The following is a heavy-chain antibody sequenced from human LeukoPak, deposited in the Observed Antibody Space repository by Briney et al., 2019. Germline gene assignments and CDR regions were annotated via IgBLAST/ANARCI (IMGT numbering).Heavy chain of an antibody. V-gene: IGHV4-61*02. CDR2: IYHSGST. CDR3: ARTATIVGATPYFDY. D-gene: IGHD1-26*01. J-gene: IGHJ4*02. Sequence: SQTLSLTCTVSGGSISSGSYYWSWIRQPAGKGLEWIGSIYHSGSTYYNPSLKSRVTISVDTSKNQFSLKLSSVTAADTAVYYCARTATIVGATPYFDYWGQGTLVTVSS. CDR1: GGSISSGSYY.